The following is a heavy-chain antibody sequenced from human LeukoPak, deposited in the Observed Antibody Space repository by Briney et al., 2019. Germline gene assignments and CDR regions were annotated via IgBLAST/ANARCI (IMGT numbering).Heavy chain of an antibody. D-gene: IGHD3-22*01. Sequence: RGESLKISCKGSGYSFTSYWIGWVRQMPGKGLEWMGIIYPDDSDTRYSPSFQGQVTISADKSISTAYLQWSSLKASDTAMYYCARSSYYYDSSPGYYYMDVWGKGTTVTVSS. CDR1: GYSFTSYW. J-gene: IGHJ6*03. CDR2: IYPDDSDT. V-gene: IGHV5-51*01. CDR3: ARSSYYYDSSPGYYYMDV.